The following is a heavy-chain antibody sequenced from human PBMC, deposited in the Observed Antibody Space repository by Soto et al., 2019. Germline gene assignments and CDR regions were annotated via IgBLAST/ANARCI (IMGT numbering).Heavy chain of an antibody. CDR3: ATGLLLAPQFDS. CDR1: GYTLTELS. D-gene: IGHD3-10*01. J-gene: IGHJ4*02. Sequence: QAQLVQSGAAVKKPGASVQVSCKVSGYTLTELSMHWVRQAPGKGLVWLGGFDPEDGGTIYAQKYQGRVTMTEDTSTDTAYMELSSLSSEDTAVYYCATGLLLAPQFDSRGQGTLVTGSS. V-gene: IGHV1-24*01. CDR2: FDPEDGGT.